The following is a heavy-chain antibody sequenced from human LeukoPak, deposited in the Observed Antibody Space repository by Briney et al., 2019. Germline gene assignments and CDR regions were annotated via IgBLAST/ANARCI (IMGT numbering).Heavy chain of an antibody. V-gene: IGHV1-2*02. CDR3: ARGSRLLWFGELLSTHDY. CDR1: GYTFTGYY. J-gene: IGHJ4*02. CDR2: INPNSGGT. Sequence: AASVKVSCKASGYTFTGYYMHWVRQAPGQGLEWMGWINPNSGGTNYAQKFQGRVTMTRDTSISTAHMELSRLRSDDTAVYYCARGSRLLWFGELLSTHDYWGQGTLVTVSS. D-gene: IGHD3-10*01.